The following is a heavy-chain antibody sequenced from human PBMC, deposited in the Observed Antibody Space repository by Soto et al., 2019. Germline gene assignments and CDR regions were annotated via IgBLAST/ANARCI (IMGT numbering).Heavy chain of an antibody. J-gene: IGHJ4*02. Sequence: SETLSLTCAVSGGSISSSNWWSWVRQPPGKGLEWIGYIYYSGSTYFNPSLKSRVTILVDTSKNQFSLKLSSVTAADTAVYYCARKITIFGVVHYYFEDWGQGTRVTVSS. CDR2: IYYSGST. CDR1: GGSISSSNW. CDR3: ARKITIFGVVHYYFED. D-gene: IGHD3-3*01. V-gene: IGHV4-4*02.